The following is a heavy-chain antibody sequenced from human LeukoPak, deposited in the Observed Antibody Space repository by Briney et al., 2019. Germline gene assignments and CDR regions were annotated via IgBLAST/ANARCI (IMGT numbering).Heavy chain of an antibody. CDR1: GFTFSIYA. CDR3: AREVPYFDL. V-gene: IGHV3-23*01. Sequence: PGGSLRLSCAASGFTFSIYAMTWVRQAPGKGLEWVSVISGGADSTHYADSAKGRFTISRDNSKDTLYLEINSLRAEDTAVYYCAREVPYFDLWGRGTLITVSS. J-gene: IGHJ2*01. CDR2: ISGGADST.